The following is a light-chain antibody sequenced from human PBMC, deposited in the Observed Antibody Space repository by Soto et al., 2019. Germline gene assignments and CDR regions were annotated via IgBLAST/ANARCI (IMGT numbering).Light chain of an antibody. CDR3: CSYAGRDFL. CDR2: EGN. Sequence: QSALTQPASVSGSPGQSITISCSGISSDVGSHALVSWYHQHPGKAPKLIIYEGNERPSGVSGRFSGTESGNTASLTISGLQAEDEGTYHCCSYAGRDFLFGGGTKVTVL. J-gene: IGLJ2*01. V-gene: IGLV2-23*01. CDR1: SSDVGSHAL.